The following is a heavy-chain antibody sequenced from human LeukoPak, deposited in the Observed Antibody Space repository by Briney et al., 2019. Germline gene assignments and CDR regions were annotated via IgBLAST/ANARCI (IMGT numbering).Heavy chain of an antibody. D-gene: IGHD3-10*01. CDR3: AKNHMVRGVITPNDY. Sequence: GGSLRLSCAASGFTFSSYAMSWVRQAPGKGLEWVSAISGSGGSTYYADSVKGRFTISRDNSKNTLYLQMNSLRAEDTAVYYCAKNHMVRGVITPNDYWGQGTLVTVSS. CDR1: GFTFSSYA. CDR2: ISGSGGST. V-gene: IGHV3-23*01. J-gene: IGHJ4*02.